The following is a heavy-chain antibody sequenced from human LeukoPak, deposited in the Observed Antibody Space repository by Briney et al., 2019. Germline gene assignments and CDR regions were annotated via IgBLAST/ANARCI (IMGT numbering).Heavy chain of an antibody. CDR1: GYSISSGYY. V-gene: IGHV4-38-2*01. CDR3: ARVGGYSYGNYYFNY. CDR2: ISHSGST. D-gene: IGHD5-18*01. Sequence: SETLSHTCAVSGYSISSGYYWGWIRQPPGKGLDWIGSISHSGSTYYNPSLRSRVTISIDTSKNQFSLRLNSVTATDTAVYYCARVGGYSYGNYYFNYWGQGTLVTVSS. J-gene: IGHJ4*02.